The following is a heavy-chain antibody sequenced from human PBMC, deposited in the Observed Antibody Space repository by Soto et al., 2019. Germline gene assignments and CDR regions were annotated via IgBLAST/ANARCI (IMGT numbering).Heavy chain of an antibody. V-gene: IGHV1-69*06. J-gene: IGHJ4*02. D-gene: IGHD3-10*01. CDR1: GDTFNNHV. CDR2: IIPIFGTP. Sequence: QVHLVQSGTEVKKPGSSVKVSCKASGDTFNNHVFNWVRQAPGQGLEWMGGIIPIFGTPNYAHKFQGRVMITADKSTRTVYLELSSLRSEDTAVYYCARDLEFRDGNISHLDYWGQGTLVTVSS. CDR3: ARDLEFRDGNISHLDY.